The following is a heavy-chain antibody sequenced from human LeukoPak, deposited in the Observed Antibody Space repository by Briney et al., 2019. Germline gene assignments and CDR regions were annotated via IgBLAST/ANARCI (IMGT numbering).Heavy chain of an antibody. CDR3: AKDLYGEAATPFDY. V-gene: IGHV4-61*02. J-gene: IGHJ4*02. D-gene: IGHD4-17*01. Sequence: SQTLSLTCTVSGGSISSGSYYWSWIRQPAGKGLEWIGRIYTSGSTNYNPSLKSRVTISVDTSKNQFSLQLNSVTPEDTAVYYCAKDLYGEAATPFDYWGQGTLVTVSS. CDR1: GGSISSGSYY. CDR2: IYTSGST.